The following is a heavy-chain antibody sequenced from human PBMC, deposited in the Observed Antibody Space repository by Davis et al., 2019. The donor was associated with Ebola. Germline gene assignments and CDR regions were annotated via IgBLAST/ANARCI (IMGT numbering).Heavy chain of an antibody. Sequence: GESLKISCAASGFTFSSYSMNWVRQAPGKGLEWVSSISSSSSYIYYADSVKGRFTISRDNAKNSLYLQMNSLRAGDTAVYYCARDPRGHGFDYWGQGTLVTVSS. CDR2: ISSSSSYI. D-gene: IGHD5-12*01. CDR1: GFTFSSYS. CDR3: ARDPRGHGFDY. V-gene: IGHV3-21*01. J-gene: IGHJ4*02.